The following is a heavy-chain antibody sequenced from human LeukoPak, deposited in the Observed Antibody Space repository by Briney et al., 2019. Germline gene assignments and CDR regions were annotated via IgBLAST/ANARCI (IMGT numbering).Heavy chain of an antibody. V-gene: IGHV3-21*01. D-gene: IGHD2-2*01. CDR1: GFTLSNYD. J-gene: IGHJ5*02. Sequence: AGRSLRLFCAASGFTLSNYDMNWVRQAPGKGLEWVSSISTSSRYIYYKDSVRGRFTISRDDAKNSLYLEMNSLRAEDTAVYYCAGADCSSSACYLRRSWFDPWGQGTLVTVSS. CDR3: AGADCSSSACYLRRSWFDP. CDR2: ISTSSRYI.